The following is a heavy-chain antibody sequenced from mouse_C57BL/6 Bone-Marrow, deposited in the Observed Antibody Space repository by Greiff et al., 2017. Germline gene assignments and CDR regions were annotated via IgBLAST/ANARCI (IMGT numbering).Heavy chain of an antibody. D-gene: IGHD2-4*01. CDR1: GFSLTSYA. Sequence: VQLVESGPGLVAPSQSLSITCTVSGFSLTSYAISWVRQPPGKGLEWLGVIWTGGGTNYNSAPKSRLSISKDNSKSQVFLKMNSLQTDDTARYYCARNRYDYDDAMDYWGQGTSVTVSS. V-gene: IGHV2-9-1*01. CDR2: IWTGGGT. CDR3: ARNRYDYDDAMDY. J-gene: IGHJ4*01.